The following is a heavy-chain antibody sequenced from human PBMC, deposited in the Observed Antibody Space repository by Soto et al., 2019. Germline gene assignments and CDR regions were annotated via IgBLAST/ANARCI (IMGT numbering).Heavy chain of an antibody. J-gene: IGHJ6*02. V-gene: IGHV3-15*01. Sequence: LRLSCAASGFTFSNAWMSWVRQAPGKGLEWVGRIKSKTDGGTTDYAAPVKGRFTISRDNAKNSLYLQMNSLRDEDTAVYYCARDGEGDKANYYYYGMDVWGQGTRVTVSS. CDR2: IKSKTDGGTT. CDR3: ARDGEGDKANYYYYGMDV. CDR1: GFTFSNAW. D-gene: IGHD5-18*01.